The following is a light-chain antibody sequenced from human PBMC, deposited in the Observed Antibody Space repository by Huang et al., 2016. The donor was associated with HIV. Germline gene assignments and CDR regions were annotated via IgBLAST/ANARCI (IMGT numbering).Light chain of an antibody. J-gene: IGKJ3*01. Sequence: EIVMTQSPGTLSVSPGERATLSCRASQSVRSNLAWYQQKPGQAPRLLICDASTRATGVPDRFSGSGSGTQFTLSISSLQSEDFAVYYCQQYDNWPPFTFGPGTKVDIK. CDR3: QQYDNWPPFT. V-gene: IGKV3-15*01. CDR1: QSVRSN. CDR2: DAS.